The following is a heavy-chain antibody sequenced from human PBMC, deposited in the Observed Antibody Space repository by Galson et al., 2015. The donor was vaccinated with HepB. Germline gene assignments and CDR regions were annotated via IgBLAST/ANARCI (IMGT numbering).Heavy chain of an antibody. D-gene: IGHD2-8*01. CDR3: AKGVFSNGGPFDI. V-gene: IGHV3-23*01. CDR2: ISDSGGST. Sequence: SLRLSCAASGFTFISYAMSWVRQAPGKGLEWVSTISDSGGSTYYADSVKGRFTISRDNSKNTLFLQMNSLRAEDTGVFYCAKGVFSNGGPFDIWGQGTMVTVSS. J-gene: IGHJ3*02. CDR1: GFTFISYA.